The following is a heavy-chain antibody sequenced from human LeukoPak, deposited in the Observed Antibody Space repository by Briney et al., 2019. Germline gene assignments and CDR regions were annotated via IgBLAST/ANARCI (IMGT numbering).Heavy chain of an antibody. D-gene: IGHD5-18*01. V-gene: IGHV3-23*01. CDR3: AKNAGYSYGLYYFDY. J-gene: IGHJ4*02. CDR2: LISSGTTT. CDR1: GFAFSNYA. Sequence: QPGGSLRLSCAASGFAFSNYAMSWVRQAPGKGLEWVSGLISSGTTTYYADSVKGRFTISRDNSKNTVHLQMDSLRAEDSAVYYCAKNAGYSYGLYYFDYWGQGTLVTVSS.